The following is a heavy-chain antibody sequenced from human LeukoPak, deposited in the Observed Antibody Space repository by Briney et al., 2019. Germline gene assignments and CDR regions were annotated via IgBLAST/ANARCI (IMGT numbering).Heavy chain of an antibody. D-gene: IGHD4-17*01. Sequence: SETLSLTCTVSGASMTSTIYYWGWIRQTPGKGLEWIGNIGNLLYEGSTYYSPSLQSRVTISVDTSKNQFSLKLSSVTAADTAVYYCARVYGDYSRRPIWYFDLWGRGTLVTVSS. J-gene: IGHJ2*01. CDR3: ARVYGDYSRRPIWYFDL. CDR2: IGNLLYEGST. CDR1: GASMTSTIYY. V-gene: IGHV4-39*07.